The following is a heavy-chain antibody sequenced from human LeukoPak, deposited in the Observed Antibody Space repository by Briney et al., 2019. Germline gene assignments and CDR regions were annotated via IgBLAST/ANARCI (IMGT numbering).Heavy chain of an antibody. Sequence: GASVKVSCKASGGTFTRYAISWVRQAPGQGLEWRGGIVPIFGLANYAQKFQGRVTITAAESTSTAYMELSSLRSEDTAGYYCARDKGRGHRRGRYYYYMAVWGRGPTVTVSS. CDR2: IVPIFGLA. CDR1: GGTFTRYA. V-gene: IGHV1-69*13. CDR3: ARDKGRGHRRGRYYYYMAV. D-gene: IGHD2-15*01. J-gene: IGHJ6*03.